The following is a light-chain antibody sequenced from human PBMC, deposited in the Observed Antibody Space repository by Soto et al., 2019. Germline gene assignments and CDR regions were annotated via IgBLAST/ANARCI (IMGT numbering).Light chain of an antibody. V-gene: IGKV1-27*01. Sequence: DIQMTQSPSSLSASVGDRATITCRASQGISSYLAWYQQKPGKVPKLLIYAASTLQPGVPSRFSGSGSGTDFTLTISSLQPEDVATYYCQKYNSAPHTFGPGTKVDIK. CDR3: QKYNSAPHT. CDR2: AAS. CDR1: QGISSY. J-gene: IGKJ3*01.